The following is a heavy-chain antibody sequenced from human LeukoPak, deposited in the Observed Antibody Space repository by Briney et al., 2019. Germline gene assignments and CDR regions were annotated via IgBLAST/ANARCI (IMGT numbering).Heavy chain of an antibody. J-gene: IGHJ4*02. CDR3: ARFALRYFDWLLSGGGSADY. CDR2: IYYSGST. Sequence: SETLSLTCTVSGGSISSSSYYWGWIRQPPGKGLEWIGSIYYSGSTYYNPSLKSRVTISVDTSKNQFSLKLSSVTAADTAVYYCARFALRYFDWLLSGGGSADYWGQGTLVTVSS. CDR1: GGSISSSSYY. V-gene: IGHV4-39*01. D-gene: IGHD3-9*01.